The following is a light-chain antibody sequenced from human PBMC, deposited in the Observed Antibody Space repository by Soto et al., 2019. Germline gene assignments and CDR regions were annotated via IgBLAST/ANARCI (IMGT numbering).Light chain of an antibody. J-gene: IGKJ3*01. CDR1: QSVSSSY. CDR3: QQYGSSPWT. CDR2: GAY. V-gene: IGKV3-20*01. Sequence: EIVLTQSPGTLSLSPGERATLSCRASQSVSSSYLAWYQQKPGQAPRLLIYGAYSRTTCIPGRFTGSGSGTHFTLTTSRPEPEPFAVFYCQQYGSSPWTFCPGTKVDIK.